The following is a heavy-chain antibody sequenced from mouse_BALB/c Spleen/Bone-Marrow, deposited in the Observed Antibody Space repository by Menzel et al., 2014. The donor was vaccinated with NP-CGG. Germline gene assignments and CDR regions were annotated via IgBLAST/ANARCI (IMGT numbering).Heavy chain of an antibody. CDR1: GFTFSSYG. D-gene: IGHD2-4*01. CDR3: ARQTYYDYDGYFDY. J-gene: IGHJ2*01. Sequence: EVQVVESGGDLVKPGGSLKLSCAASGFTFSSYGMSWVRQTPDKRLEWVATISSGGSYTYYPDSVKGRFTISRDNAKNTLYLQMSSLKSEDTAMYYCARQTYYDYDGYFDYWAKAPLSQSPQ. V-gene: IGHV5-6*01. CDR2: ISSGGSYT.